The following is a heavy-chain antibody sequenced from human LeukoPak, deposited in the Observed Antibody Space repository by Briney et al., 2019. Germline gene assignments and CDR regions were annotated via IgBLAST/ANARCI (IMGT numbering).Heavy chain of an antibody. Sequence: PSQTLSLTCTVSGGSISSGSYYWRWIRQPAGKGLEWIGRIYTSGSTNYDPSLKSRVTISVDTSKNQFSLKLSSVTAADTAVYYCARDERGWYGWYFDLRGRGTLVTVSS. J-gene: IGHJ2*01. CDR2: IYTSGST. CDR3: ARDERGWYGWYFDL. CDR1: GGSISSGSYY. V-gene: IGHV4-61*02. D-gene: IGHD6-19*01.